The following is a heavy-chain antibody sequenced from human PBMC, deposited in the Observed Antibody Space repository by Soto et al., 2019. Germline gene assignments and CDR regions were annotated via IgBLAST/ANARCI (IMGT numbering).Heavy chain of an antibody. CDR2: MYYNGNI. D-gene: IGHD3-16*01. CDR1: GGSISNYY. V-gene: IGHV4-59*01. Sequence: AETLSLTCNVSGGSISNYYWTWIRQSPEKGLEWIGYMYYNGNINYNPSLKSRVTISIDTSKNQFSLTLKSVTAADTAVYYCASGGNWFDPWGQGVLVTVSS. J-gene: IGHJ5*02. CDR3: ASGGNWFDP.